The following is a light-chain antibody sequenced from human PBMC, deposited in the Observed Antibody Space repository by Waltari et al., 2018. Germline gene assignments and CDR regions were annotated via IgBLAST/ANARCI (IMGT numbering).Light chain of an antibody. Sequence: DIQMTQSPSSLSASVGDRVTMTCQSSQDISNYLNWYQQKPGKAPKLLIYDASNLETGVPSRFSGSGYGTDFTFTISSLQPEDIATYYCQQYDDFPRTFGPGTKVEMK. CDR3: QQYDDFPRT. CDR2: DAS. V-gene: IGKV1-33*01. CDR1: QDISNY. J-gene: IGKJ3*01.